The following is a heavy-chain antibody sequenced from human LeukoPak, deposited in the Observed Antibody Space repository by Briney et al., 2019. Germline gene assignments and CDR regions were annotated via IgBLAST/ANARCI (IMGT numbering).Heavy chain of an antibody. CDR1: GGTFSSYA. CDR2: IIPIFGTA. CDR3: ARGGYSGYDYLGAPIDY. J-gene: IGHJ4*02. V-gene: IGHV1-69*13. D-gene: IGHD5-12*01. Sequence: GASVKVSCKASGGTFSSYAISWVRQAPGQGLEWMGGIIPIFGTANYAQKFQGRVTITADESTSTAYMELSSLRSEDTAVYYCARGGYSGYDYLGAPIDYWGQGTLVTVSS.